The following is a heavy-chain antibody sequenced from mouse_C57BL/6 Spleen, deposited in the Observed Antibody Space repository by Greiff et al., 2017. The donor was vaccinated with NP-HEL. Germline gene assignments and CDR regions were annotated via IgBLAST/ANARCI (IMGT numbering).Heavy chain of an antibody. D-gene: IGHD1-1*02. J-gene: IGHJ3*01. V-gene: IGHV1-18*01. CDR2: INPNNGGT. Sequence: EVQLQQSGPELVKPGASVKIPCKASGYTFTDYNMDWVKQSHGKSLEWIGDINPNNGGTIYTQKFKGKATLTVDKSSSTAYMELRSLTSEDTAVYYCARSGSWYYLAYWGQRTLVTVSA. CDR3: ARSGSWYYLAY. CDR1: GYTFTDYN.